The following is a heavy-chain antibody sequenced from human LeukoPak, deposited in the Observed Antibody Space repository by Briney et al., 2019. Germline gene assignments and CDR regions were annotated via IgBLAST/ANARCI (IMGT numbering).Heavy chain of an antibody. V-gene: IGHV3-15*01. CDR2: IKSQADGGTT. CDR1: GFTFRNAW. CDR3: TTGLLLLYSDDLQETVPFDV. J-gene: IGHJ3*01. Sequence: TPGGSLRLSCAASGFTFRNAWMSWVRQAPGKGPEWVGRIKSQADGGTTEDVAPVKGRFTISRDDSKNMLFLQMNSLKTEDTAVYFCTTGLLLLYSDDLQETVPFDVWGRGTMVTVSS. D-gene: IGHD2-8*01.